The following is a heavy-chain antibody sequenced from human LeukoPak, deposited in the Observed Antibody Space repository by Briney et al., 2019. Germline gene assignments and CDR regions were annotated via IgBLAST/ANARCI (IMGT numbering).Heavy chain of an antibody. J-gene: IGHJ4*02. Sequence: SETLSLTCTVSGGSISSYYWSWIRQPPGKGLEWIGYIYYSGSTNYNPSLKSRVTISVDTSKNQFSLKLSSVTAADTAVYYCARMLVGSSSWFDWGQGTLVTVSS. V-gene: IGHV4-59*12. CDR2: IYYSGST. CDR3: ARMLVGSSSWFD. CDR1: GGSISSYY. D-gene: IGHD6-13*01.